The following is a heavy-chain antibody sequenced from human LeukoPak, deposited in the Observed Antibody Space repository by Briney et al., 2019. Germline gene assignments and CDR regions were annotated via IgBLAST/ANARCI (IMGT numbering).Heavy chain of an antibody. CDR1: GFTFSSYA. CDR3: AKDRGWFGELLPYFDY. J-gene: IGHJ4*02. V-gene: IGHV3-23*01. D-gene: IGHD3-10*01. Sequence: PGGSLRLSCAASGFTFSSYAMSWFRQAPGKGLEGVSAISGSGGSTYYADSVKGRFTISRDNSKNTLYLQMNSLRAEDTAVYYCAKDRGWFGELLPYFDYWGQGTLVTVSS. CDR2: ISGSGGST.